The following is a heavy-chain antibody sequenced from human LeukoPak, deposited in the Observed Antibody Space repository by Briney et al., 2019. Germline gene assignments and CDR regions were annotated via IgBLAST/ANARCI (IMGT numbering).Heavy chain of an antibody. V-gene: IGHV6-1*01. Sequence: SQTLSLTCAISGDSVSSNSAAWNWIRQSPSRGLEWLGRTYYRSKWYNDYAVSVKSRITINPDTSKNQFSLQLNSVTPEDTAVYYCARDREGRSSGSYYNYAFDIWGQGTMVTVSS. CDR2: TYYRSKWYN. CDR1: GDSVSSNSAA. J-gene: IGHJ3*02. CDR3: ARDREGRSSGSYYNYAFDI. D-gene: IGHD3-10*01.